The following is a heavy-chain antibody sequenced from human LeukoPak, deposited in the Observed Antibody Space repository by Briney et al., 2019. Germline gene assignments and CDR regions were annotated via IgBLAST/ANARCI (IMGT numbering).Heavy chain of an antibody. CDR1: GFSLTTSGVG. CDR2: IYWNDDK. V-gene: IGHV2-5*01. Sequence: SGPTLVKPTQTLTLTSTFSGFSLTTSGVGVGWIRQPPGKALEWLALIYWNDDKRYSPSLMTRLTITKDTSKNQVVLTMTNMDPVDTATYCCAHRRLTPENFDFWGQGTLVTVSS. D-gene: IGHD4/OR15-4a*01. J-gene: IGHJ4*02. CDR3: AHRRLTPENFDF.